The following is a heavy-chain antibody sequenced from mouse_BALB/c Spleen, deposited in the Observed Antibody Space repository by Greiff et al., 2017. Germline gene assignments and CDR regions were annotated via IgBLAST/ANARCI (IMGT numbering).Heavy chain of an antibody. V-gene: IGHV3-2*02. D-gene: IGHD2-3*01. CDR3: ARSPDGYSDY. Sequence: DVKLQESGPGLVKPSQSLSLTCTVTGYSITSDYAWNWIRQFPGNKLEWMGYISYSGSTSYNPSLKSRISITRDTSKNQFFLQLNSVTTEDTATYYCARSPDGYSDYWGQGTTLTVSS. J-gene: IGHJ2*01. CDR2: ISYSGST. CDR1: GYSITSDYA.